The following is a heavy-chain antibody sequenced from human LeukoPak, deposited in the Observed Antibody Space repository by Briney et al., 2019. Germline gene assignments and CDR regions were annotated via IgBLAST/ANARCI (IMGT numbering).Heavy chain of an antibody. J-gene: IGHJ4*02. CDR3: ARAYCSGGSCYSDY. Sequence: GGSLRLSCAASGFTFNTNSMNWVRQAPGKGLEWVSSITSSSTYIYYADSVKGRFTVSRDSAKNSLYLQMNSLRAEDTAEYYCARAYCSGGSCYSDYWGQGTLVTVSS. V-gene: IGHV3-21*01. CDR2: ITSSSTYI. D-gene: IGHD2-15*01. CDR1: GFTFNTNS.